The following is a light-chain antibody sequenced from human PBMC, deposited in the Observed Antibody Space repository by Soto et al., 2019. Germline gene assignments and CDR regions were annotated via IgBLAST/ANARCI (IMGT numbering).Light chain of an antibody. J-gene: IGKJ1*01. CDR1: QSISTY. V-gene: IGKV1-39*01. CDR3: QHYNSYSEA. Sequence: DIQMTQSPSSLSASVGDRVTITCGASQSISTYLNWYQQQPEKAPKLLIYTASSLQSGVPSRFSGSGSGTEFTLTIISLQPDDFATYYCQHYNSYSEAFGQGTKVDIK. CDR2: TAS.